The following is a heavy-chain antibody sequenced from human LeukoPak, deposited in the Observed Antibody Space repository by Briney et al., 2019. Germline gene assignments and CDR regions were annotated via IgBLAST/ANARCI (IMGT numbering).Heavy chain of an antibody. D-gene: IGHD1-26*01. V-gene: IGHV3-11*01. CDR1: GFTFSDYY. J-gene: IGHJ4*02. CDR2: ISSSGTTI. CDR3: ARRRDSGSLQHFDY. Sequence: PGGSLRLFCAASGFTFSDYYMSWIRQAPGMGLEWVSYISSSGTTIYYADSVKGRFTISRDNAKNSLNLQMNSLRAEDTAVYYCARRRDSGSLQHFDYWGQGTLVTVSS.